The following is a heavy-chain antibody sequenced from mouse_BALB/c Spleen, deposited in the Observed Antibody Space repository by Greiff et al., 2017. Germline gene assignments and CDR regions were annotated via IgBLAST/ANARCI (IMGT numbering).Heavy chain of an antibody. Sequence: QVQLPQSGAELVRPGASVTLSCKASGYTFTDYEMHWVKQTPVHGLEWIGAIDPETGGTAYNQKFKGKATLTADKSSSTAYMELRSLTSEDSAVYYCTRWGIYYYGSGYFDVWGAGTTVTVSS. CDR3: TRWGIYYYGSGYFDV. CDR1: GYTFTDYE. V-gene: IGHV1-15*01. J-gene: IGHJ1*01. D-gene: IGHD1-1*01. CDR2: IDPETGGT.